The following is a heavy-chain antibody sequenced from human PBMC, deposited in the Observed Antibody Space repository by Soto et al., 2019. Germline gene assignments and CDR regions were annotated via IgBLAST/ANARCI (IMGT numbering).Heavy chain of an antibody. J-gene: IGHJ3*02. Sequence: GGSLRLSCAASGFTFSSYWMHWVRQAPGKGLVWVSRINSDGSSTSYADSVKGRFTISRDNAKNTLYLQMNSLRAEDTAVYYCARVGNSGSPRGAFDIWGQGTMVTVSS. V-gene: IGHV3-74*01. CDR2: INSDGSST. CDR3: ARVGNSGSPRGAFDI. CDR1: GFTFSSYW. D-gene: IGHD1-26*01.